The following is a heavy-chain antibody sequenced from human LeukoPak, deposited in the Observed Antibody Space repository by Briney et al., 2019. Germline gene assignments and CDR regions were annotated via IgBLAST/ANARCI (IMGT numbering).Heavy chain of an antibody. CDR2: ISSSSSYI. D-gene: IGHD1-7*01. V-gene: IGHV3-21*01. CDR3: AREGKNWNYNNVGAFDI. CDR1: GFTFSSYS. J-gene: IGHJ3*02. Sequence: AGGSLRLSCAAPGFTFSSYSMNWVRQAPGKGLEWVSSISSSSSYIYYADSVKGRFTISRDNAKNSLYLQMNSLRAEDTAVYYCAREGKNWNYNNVGAFDIWGQGTMVTVSS.